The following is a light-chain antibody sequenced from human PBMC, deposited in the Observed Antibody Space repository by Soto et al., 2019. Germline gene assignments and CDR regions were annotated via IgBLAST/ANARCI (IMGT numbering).Light chain of an antibody. Sequence: QSALTQPASVSGSPGQSITISCTGTSSDVGGYNYVSWYQQHPGKAPKLMIYEVSNRPSGVSNRFSGSKSGNTASLTISGLQAEDGADYYCSSYTSSSTPGFGGGTKLTVL. CDR2: EVS. J-gene: IGLJ3*02. V-gene: IGLV2-14*01. CDR1: SSDVGGYNY. CDR3: SSYTSSSTPG.